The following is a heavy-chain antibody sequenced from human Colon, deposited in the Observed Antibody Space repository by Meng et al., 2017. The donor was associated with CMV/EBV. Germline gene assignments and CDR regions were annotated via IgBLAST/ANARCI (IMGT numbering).Heavy chain of an antibody. CDR3: ARVVVIPADYYTMDV. CDR2: ISPYNGNT. Sequence: ASVKVSCKASGYTFTSYGISWVRQAPGQGLEWMGWISPYNGNTKYAQRLQDRVTMTTDTSTRTAYMELRSLRSDDTAVYYCARVVVIPADYYTMDVWGQGTTVTVSS. CDR1: GYTFTSYG. J-gene: IGHJ6*02. V-gene: IGHV1-18*01. D-gene: IGHD2-2*01.